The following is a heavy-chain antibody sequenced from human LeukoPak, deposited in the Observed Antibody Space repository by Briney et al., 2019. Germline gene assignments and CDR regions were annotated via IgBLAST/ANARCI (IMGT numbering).Heavy chain of an antibody. D-gene: IGHD3-3*01. CDR3: AKDPNYDFWSGPIRDWFDP. J-gene: IGHJ5*02. Sequence: GGSLRLSCAASGFTFSSYAMSWVRQAPGKGLEWVSAISGSGGSTYYADSVKGRFTISRDNSKNTLYLQMNSLRAEDTAVYYCAKDPNYDFWSGPIRDWFDPWGQGTLVTVSS. CDR1: GFTFSSYA. CDR2: ISGSGGST. V-gene: IGHV3-23*01.